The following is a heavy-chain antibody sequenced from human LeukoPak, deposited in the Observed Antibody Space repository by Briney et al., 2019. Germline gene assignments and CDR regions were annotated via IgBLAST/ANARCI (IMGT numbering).Heavy chain of an antibody. D-gene: IGHD3-10*01. V-gene: IGHV3-23*01. CDR1: GFTFSSYA. Sequence: GGSLRLSCAASGFTFSSYAMSWVRQAPGKGLEWVSAISGSGGSTYYADSVKGRFTISRDNSKNTLYLQMNSLRAEDTAVYYCARVRMPAYGSDYWGQGTLVTVSS. CDR3: ARVRMPAYGSDY. J-gene: IGHJ4*02. CDR2: ISGSGGST.